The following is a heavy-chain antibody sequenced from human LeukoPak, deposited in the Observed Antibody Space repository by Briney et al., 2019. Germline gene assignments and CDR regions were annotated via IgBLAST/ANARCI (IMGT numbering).Heavy chain of an antibody. V-gene: IGHV3-74*01. D-gene: IGHD6-13*01. Sequence: GGSLRLTCAASGFTFSNYWMHWIRQAPAKGPVWVSRIKSDGSSTRFADSVQGRFTISRDNGKNTLYLQMNSLRAEDTAVYYCARGGETSNWYPGYFDYWGQGALVTVSS. CDR2: IKSDGSST. CDR1: GFTFSNYW. J-gene: IGHJ4*02. CDR3: ARGGETSNWYPGYFDY.